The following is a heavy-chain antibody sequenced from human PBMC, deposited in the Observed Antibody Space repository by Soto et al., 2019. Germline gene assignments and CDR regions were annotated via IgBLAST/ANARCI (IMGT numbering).Heavy chain of an antibody. J-gene: IGHJ3*01. CDR1: GGTFRNLA. D-gene: IGHD2-15*01. Sequence: GASVKVSCKASGGTFRNLAINWVRQAPGQGLKWMGGFIPIIGGGINAQKFQGRVTITSDESTSTAYMELSSLKSEDTAMYFCARRSVSHSNAFDFWGQGTMVTVSS. CDR2: FIPIIGGG. V-gene: IGHV1-69*13. CDR3: ARRSVSHSNAFDF.